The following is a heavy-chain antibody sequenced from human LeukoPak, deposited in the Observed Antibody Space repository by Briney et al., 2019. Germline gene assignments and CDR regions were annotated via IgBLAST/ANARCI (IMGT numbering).Heavy chain of an antibody. V-gene: IGHV1-46*01. CDR2: INPSVSST. CDR1: GYDFTTNY. CDR3: AKGYCTGASCYVLDS. J-gene: IGHJ4*02. Sequence: GASVKVSCKASGYDFTTNYIHWVRQAPGQGLEWMGTINPSVSSTTYGQRFRGRVAMTRGTSTATVYMELGSLTSEDTAIYYRAKGYCTGASCYVLDSWGQGTLVTVSS. D-gene: IGHD2-15*01.